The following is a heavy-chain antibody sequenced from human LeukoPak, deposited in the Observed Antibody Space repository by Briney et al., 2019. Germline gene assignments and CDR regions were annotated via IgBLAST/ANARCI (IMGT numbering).Heavy chain of an antibody. D-gene: IGHD6-19*01. V-gene: IGHV4-34*01. CDR1: GGSFSGYY. J-gene: IGHJ4*02. CDR3: AGRGAPVAGASSFDF. Sequence: PSETLSLTCAVSGGSFSGYYWSWIRQPPGKGLEWIGEINHSGSTNYNPSLKSRVTISVDTSKNQFSLKVSSVTAADTAVYYCAGRGAPVAGASSFDFWGQGTLVTVSS. CDR2: INHSGST.